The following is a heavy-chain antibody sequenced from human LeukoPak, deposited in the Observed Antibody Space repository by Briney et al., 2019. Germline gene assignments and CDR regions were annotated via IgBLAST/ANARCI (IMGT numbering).Heavy chain of an antibody. Sequence: TSETLSLTCTVSGGSIGSDSWSWIRRAPGKRLEWIGNIYYSGSTNYNPSLKSRVTISVDTSKNQFSLGLTSVTAADSAVYHCVRGANLWGQGILVTVSS. CDR2: IYYSGST. V-gene: IGHV4-59*01. D-gene: IGHD5-12*01. J-gene: IGHJ5*02. CDR1: GGSIGSDS. CDR3: VRGANL.